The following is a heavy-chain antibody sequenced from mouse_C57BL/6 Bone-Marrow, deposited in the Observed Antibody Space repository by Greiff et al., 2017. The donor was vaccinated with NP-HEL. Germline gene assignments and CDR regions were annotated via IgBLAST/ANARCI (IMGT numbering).Heavy chain of an antibody. CDR1: GYSITSGYY. V-gene: IGHV3-6*01. J-gene: IGHJ1*03. CDR2: ISYDGSN. Sequence: DVQLQESGPGLVKPSQSLSLTCSVTGYSITSGYYWNWIRQFPGNKLEWMGYISYDGSNNYNPSLKNRISITRDTSKNQVFLKLNSVTTEDTATYYCARGIYYWYFDVWGTGTTVTVSS. CDR3: ARGIYYWYFDV.